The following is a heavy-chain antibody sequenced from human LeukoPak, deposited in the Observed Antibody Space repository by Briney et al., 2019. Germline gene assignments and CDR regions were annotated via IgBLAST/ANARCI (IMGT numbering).Heavy chain of an antibody. CDR3: ATTPYNSVWGSYRHLDN. D-gene: IGHD3-16*02. Sequence: PGGSLRLSCAASGFTFSSYAMSWVRQAPGKGLEWVSAISGSGGSTYYADSVKGRFTISRDNSKNTLYLQMGSLRAEDMAVYYCATTPYNSVWGSYRHLDNWGQGTLVTVSS. CDR2: ISGSGGST. V-gene: IGHV3-23*01. CDR1: GFTFSSYA. J-gene: IGHJ4*02.